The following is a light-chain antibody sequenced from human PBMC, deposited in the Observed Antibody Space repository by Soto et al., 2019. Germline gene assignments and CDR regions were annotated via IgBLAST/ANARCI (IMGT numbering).Light chain of an antibody. CDR2: EVS. Sequence: QSALTQPAFVSGSPGQSITISCTGTSSDVGGYNYVSWYQQHPGKAPKLMIYEVSNRPSGVSNRFSGSKSGNTASLTISGLQAEDEADYYCSSYTSSSTPVFGGGTQLTVL. CDR1: SSDVGGYNY. J-gene: IGLJ3*02. V-gene: IGLV2-14*01. CDR3: SSYTSSSTPV.